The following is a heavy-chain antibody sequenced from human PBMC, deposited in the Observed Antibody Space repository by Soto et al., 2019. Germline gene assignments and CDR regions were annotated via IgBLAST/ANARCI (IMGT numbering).Heavy chain of an antibody. Sequence: QVQLEESGTGLVKPSETLALSCSVSGASMRDYFWNWIRQAPGKGLEWLGDVYYSGSTNYNPSLKSRINISIDPSKRQVSLTIASVTPADTAVYYCAKEVEGGNYGLEVWGRGIRVTVAS. D-gene: IGHD4-17*01. CDR3: AKEVEGGNYGLEV. J-gene: IGHJ4*02. CDR2: VYYSGST. V-gene: IGHV4-59*01. CDR1: GASMRDYF.